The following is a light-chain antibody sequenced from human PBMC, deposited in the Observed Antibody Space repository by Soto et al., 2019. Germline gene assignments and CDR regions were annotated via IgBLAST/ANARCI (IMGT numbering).Light chain of an antibody. CDR2: EGS. CDR3: CSYAGSSTVI. Sequence: QSVLTQPASVSGSPGQSITISCTGSTSDVGTYNLVSWFQHHPGKAPKLMIYEGSARPSGVSNRFSGSKSGNTASLTISGLQVEDEADYYCCSYAGSSTVIFGGGTKLTVL. CDR1: TSDVGTYNL. J-gene: IGLJ2*01. V-gene: IGLV2-23*01.